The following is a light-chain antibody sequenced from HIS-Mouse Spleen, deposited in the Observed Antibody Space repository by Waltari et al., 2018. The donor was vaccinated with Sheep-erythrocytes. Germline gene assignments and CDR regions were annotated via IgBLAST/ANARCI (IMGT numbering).Light chain of an antibody. CDR2: EDS. CDR3: YSTDSSGNHSV. J-gene: IGLJ2*01. V-gene: IGLV3-10*01. Sequence: SYELTQPPSVSVSPGQPARITCSGAALPTKYAYWYQQKSGPAPVLVIYEDSKRPSGIPERFSGSSSGTMATLTISGAQVEDEADYYCYSTDSSGNHSVFGGGTKLTVL. CDR1: ALPTKY.